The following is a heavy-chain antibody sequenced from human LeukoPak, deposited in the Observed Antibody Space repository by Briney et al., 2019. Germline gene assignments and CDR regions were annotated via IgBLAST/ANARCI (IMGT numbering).Heavy chain of an antibody. CDR1: GGSISSSNW. J-gene: IGHJ3*02. V-gene: IGHV3-53*01. D-gene: IGHD3-10*01. Sequence: TSGTLSLTRAVSGGSISSSNWWSWVRQAPGKGLEWVSVIYSGGSTYYADSVKGRFTISRDNSKNTLYLQMNSLRAEDTAVYYCARDGVKGMRAFDIWGQGTMVTVSS. CDR2: IYSGGST. CDR3: ARDGVKGMRAFDI.